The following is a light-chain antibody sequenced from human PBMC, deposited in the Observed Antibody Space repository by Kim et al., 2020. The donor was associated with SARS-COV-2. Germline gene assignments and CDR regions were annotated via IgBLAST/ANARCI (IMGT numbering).Light chain of an antibody. J-gene: IGLJ3*02. V-gene: IGLV6-57*03. Sequence: GKTVTTSGTRTSGSIASNYVQWYQQRPGSAPTIVIYEDNQRPSGVPDRFSGSIDSSSNSASLTISGLKTEDEADYYCQSYDSSSWVFGGGTQLTVL. CDR2: EDN. CDR3: QSYDSSSWV. CDR1: SGSIASNY.